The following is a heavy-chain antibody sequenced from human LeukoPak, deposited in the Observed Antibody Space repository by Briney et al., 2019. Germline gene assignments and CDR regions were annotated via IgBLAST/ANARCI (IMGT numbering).Heavy chain of an antibody. V-gene: IGHV1-69*13. CDR3: ARDALGYCSGGSCSD. Sequence: GASVKVSCKASGGTFSSYAISWVRQAPGQGLEWMGGIIPIFGTANYAQKFQGRVTITADESTSTAYMELSSLRSEDTAVYYCARDALGYCSGGSCSDWGQGALVTVSS. D-gene: IGHD2-15*01. CDR2: IIPIFGTA. J-gene: IGHJ4*02. CDR1: GGTFSSYA.